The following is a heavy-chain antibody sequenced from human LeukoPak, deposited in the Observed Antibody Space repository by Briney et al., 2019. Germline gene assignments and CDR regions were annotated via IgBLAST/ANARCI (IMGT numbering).Heavy chain of an antibody. V-gene: IGHV3-21*01. CDR1: GFTFSSYS. CDR3: ARDPAIVVVPAAFYGMDV. J-gene: IGHJ6*02. Sequence: GGSLRLSCAASGFTFSSYSMNWVRQAPGKGLEWVSSISSSSSYIYYADSVKGRFTISRDNAKNSLYLQMNSLRAEDTAVYYCARDPAIVVVPAAFYGMDVWGQGTTVTVSS. D-gene: IGHD2-2*01. CDR2: ISSSSSYI.